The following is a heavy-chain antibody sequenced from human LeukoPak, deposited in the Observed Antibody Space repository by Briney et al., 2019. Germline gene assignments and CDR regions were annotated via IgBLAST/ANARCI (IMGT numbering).Heavy chain of an antibody. CDR1: GFTFSNHD. V-gene: IGHV3-48*03. CDR2: ISSSRRNNI. J-gene: IGHJ4*02. Sequence: GGSLRLSCAASGFTFSNHDMNWVRQAPGKGLEWVSYISSSRRNNIYYEDSVKGRFTLSRDNDKNSLSLQTNNLRAEDTAIYYCARETPNCGGDCFDYWGQGTLVTVSS. CDR3: ARETPNCGGDCFDY. D-gene: IGHD2-21*02.